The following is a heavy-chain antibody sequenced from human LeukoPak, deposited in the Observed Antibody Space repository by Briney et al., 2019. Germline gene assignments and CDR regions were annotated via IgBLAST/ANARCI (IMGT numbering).Heavy chain of an antibody. D-gene: IGHD3-10*01. CDR1: GDSISSGDYY. Sequence: PSQTLSLTCTVSGDSISSGDYYWSWIRQPAGKGLEWIGRISSSGSTNYNPSLKSRVTISVDTSKNQFSLKLSSVTAADTAVYYCARDLWFGEPFDYWGQGTLVTVSS. CDR2: ISSSGST. V-gene: IGHV4-61*02. J-gene: IGHJ4*02. CDR3: ARDLWFGEPFDY.